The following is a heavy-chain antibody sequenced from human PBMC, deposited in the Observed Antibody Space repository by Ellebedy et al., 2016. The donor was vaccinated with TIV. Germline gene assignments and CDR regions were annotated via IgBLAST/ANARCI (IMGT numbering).Heavy chain of an antibody. V-gene: IGHV5-51*01. CDR2: IYPGDSDT. CDR3: ARTVLERRQPLDY. J-gene: IGHJ4*02. Sequence: GGSLRLSXKGSGYSFTSYWIGWVRQMPGKGLEWMGIIYPGDSDTRYSPSFQGQVTISADKSISTAYLQWSSLKASDTAMYYCARTVLERRQPLDYWGQGTLVTVSS. D-gene: IGHD1-1*01. CDR1: GYSFTSYW.